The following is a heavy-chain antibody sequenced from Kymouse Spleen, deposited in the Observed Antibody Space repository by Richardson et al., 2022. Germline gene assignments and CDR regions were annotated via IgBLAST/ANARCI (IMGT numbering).Heavy chain of an antibody. V-gene: IGHV4-59*01. Sequence: QVQLQESGPGLVKPSETLSLTCTVSGGSISSYYWSWIRQPPGKGLEWIGYIYYSGSTNYNPSLKSRVTISVDTSKNQFSLKLSSVTAADTAVYYCAREGYYYGSGRPFDYWGQGTLVTVSS. CDR2: IYYSGST. J-gene: IGHJ4*02. D-gene: IGHD3-10*01. CDR1: GGSISSYY. CDR3: AREGYYYGSGRPFDY.